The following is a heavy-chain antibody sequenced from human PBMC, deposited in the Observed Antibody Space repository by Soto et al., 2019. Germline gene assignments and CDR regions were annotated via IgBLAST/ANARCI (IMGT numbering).Heavy chain of an antibody. CDR3: AVWFGSNYYGMDV. J-gene: IGHJ6*02. Sequence: ASVKVSCKASGYTFTGYYMHWVRQAPGQGLEWMGWINPNSGGTNYAQKFQGWVTMTRDTSISTAYMELSRLRSDDTAVYYCAVWFGSNYYGMDVWGQGTTVTVS. D-gene: IGHD3-10*01. CDR2: INPNSGGT. CDR1: GYTFTGYY. V-gene: IGHV1-2*04.